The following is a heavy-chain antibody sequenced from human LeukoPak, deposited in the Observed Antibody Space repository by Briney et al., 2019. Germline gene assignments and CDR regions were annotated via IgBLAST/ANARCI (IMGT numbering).Heavy chain of an antibody. V-gene: IGHV3-11*01. Sequence: GGSLRLSCAASGFTFSDYYMSWIRQAPGKGLEWVSSIVGSGTTIFYAHSVKGRFTISRDNAKNSLYLQMNSLRAEDTAVYYCARFAGSGSYYIDYWGHGTLITVSS. CDR3: ARFAGSGSYYIDY. CDR2: IVGSGTTI. CDR1: GFTFSDYY. J-gene: IGHJ4*01. D-gene: IGHD3-10*01.